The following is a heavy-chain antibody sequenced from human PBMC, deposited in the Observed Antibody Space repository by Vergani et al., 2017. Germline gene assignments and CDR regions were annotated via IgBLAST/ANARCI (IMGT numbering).Heavy chain of an antibody. D-gene: IGHD6-13*01. V-gene: IGHV3-64D*06. CDR2: ISSNGGST. CDR1: GFTFSSYA. J-gene: IGHJ4*02. CDR3: VKSIAAAXNDY. Sequence: EVQLVESGGGLVQPGGSLRLSCSASGFTFSSYAMHWVRKAPGKGLEYVSAISSNGGSTYYADSVKGRFTISRDNSKNTLYLQMSSLRAEDTAVYYCVKSIAAAXNDYWGQGTLVTVSS.